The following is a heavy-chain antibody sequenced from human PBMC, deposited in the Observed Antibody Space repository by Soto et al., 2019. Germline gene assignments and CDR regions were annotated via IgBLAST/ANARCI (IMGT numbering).Heavy chain of an antibody. J-gene: IGHJ6*02. D-gene: IGHD6-19*01. CDR3: ARDGAVAGTTYYYYYGMDV. Sequence: GGSLRLSCAASGFTFSSYGMHWVRQAPGKGLEWVAVIWYDGSNKYYADSVKGRFTISRDNSKNTLYLQMNSLRAEDTAVYYCARDGAVAGTTYYYYYGMDVWGQGTTVTVSS. CDR1: GFTFSSYG. CDR2: IWYDGSNK. V-gene: IGHV3-33*01.